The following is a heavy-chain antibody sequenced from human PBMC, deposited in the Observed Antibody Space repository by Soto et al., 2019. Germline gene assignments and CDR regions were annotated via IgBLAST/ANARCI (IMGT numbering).Heavy chain of an antibody. CDR3: AREESLVGATPPFYFDY. V-gene: IGHV3-21*01. Sequence: PGGSLRLSCAASGFTFSSYSMNWVRQAPGKGLEWVSSISSSSSYIYYADSVKGRFTISRDNAKNSLYLQMNSLRAEDTAVYYCAREESLVGATPPFYFDYWGQGTLVTVSS. CDR2: ISSSSSYI. J-gene: IGHJ4*02. D-gene: IGHD1-26*01. CDR1: GFTFSSYS.